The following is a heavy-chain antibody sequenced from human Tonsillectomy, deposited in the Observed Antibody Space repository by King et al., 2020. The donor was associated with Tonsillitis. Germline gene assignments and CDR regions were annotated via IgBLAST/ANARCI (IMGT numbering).Heavy chain of an antibody. CDR2: IYYSGSS. D-gene: IGHD5-18*01. CDR1: GGSVSSGSYY. CDR3: ARGSRGYSYG. Sequence: QLQESGPGLVKPSETLSLTCNVSGGSVSSGSYYWSWIRQPPGKGLEWIGYIYYSGSSNYNPSLKSRVTISVETSKNQFSPQLSSVTAADTAVYYCARGSRGYSYGWGQGTLVTVSS. J-gene: IGHJ4*02. V-gene: IGHV4-61*01.